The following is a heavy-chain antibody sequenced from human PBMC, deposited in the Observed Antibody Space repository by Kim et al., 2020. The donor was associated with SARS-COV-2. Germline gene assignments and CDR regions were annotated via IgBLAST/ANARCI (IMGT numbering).Heavy chain of an antibody. J-gene: IGHJ6*02. CDR2: NPNSGGT. V-gene: IGHV1-2*02. CDR3: ARSWDV. Sequence: NPNSGGTNYAKKFQGRVTMTRDTSISTAYMELSRLRSDDTAVYYCARSWDVWGQGTTVTVSS.